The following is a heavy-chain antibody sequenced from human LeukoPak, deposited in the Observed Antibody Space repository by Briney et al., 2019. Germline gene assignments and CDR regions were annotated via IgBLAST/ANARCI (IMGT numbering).Heavy chain of an antibody. V-gene: IGHV1-69*01. D-gene: IGHD6-19*01. CDR1: GGTFSSYA. J-gene: IGHJ4*02. CDR3: ALIGYSSGWYDFDY. Sequence: SVKVSCKASGGTFSSYAISWVRQAPGQGLEWMGGTIPIFGTANYAQKFQGRVTITADESTSTAYMELSSLRSEDTAVYYCALIGYSSGWYDFDYWGQGTLVTVSS. CDR2: TIPIFGTA.